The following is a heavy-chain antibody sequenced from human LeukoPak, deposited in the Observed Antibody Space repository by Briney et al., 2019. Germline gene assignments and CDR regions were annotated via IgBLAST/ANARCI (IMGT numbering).Heavy chain of an antibody. V-gene: IGHV4-61*02. Sequence: SETLSLTCTVSGGSISSGSYYWSWIRQPAGKGLEWIGRIYTSGSTNYNPSLKSRVTISVDTSKNQFSLKLSSVTAADTAVYYCARKMHFDWFRDAFDIWGQGTMVTVSS. CDR1: GGSISSGSYY. CDR3: ARKMHFDWFRDAFDI. D-gene: IGHD3-9*01. J-gene: IGHJ3*02. CDR2: IYTSGST.